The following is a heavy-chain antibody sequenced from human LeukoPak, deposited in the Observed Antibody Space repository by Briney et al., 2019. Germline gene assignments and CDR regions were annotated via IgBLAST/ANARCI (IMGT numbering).Heavy chain of an antibody. CDR2: IIPIFGTA. J-gene: IGHJ5*02. CDR3: ARGVGWELLSWFDP. V-gene: IGHV1-69*13. D-gene: IGHD1-26*01. Sequence: SVKVSCTASGGTFSSYAISWVRQAPGQGLEWMGGIIPIFGTANYAQKFQGRVTITADESTSTAYMELSSLRSEDTAVYYCARGVGWELLSWFDPWGQGTLVTVSS. CDR1: GGTFSSYA.